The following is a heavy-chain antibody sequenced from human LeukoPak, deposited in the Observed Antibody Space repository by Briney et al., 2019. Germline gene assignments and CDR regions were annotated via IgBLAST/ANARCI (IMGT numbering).Heavy chain of an antibody. D-gene: IGHD4-17*01. V-gene: IGHV3-53*01. Sequence: PGGSLRLSCAASGFTVSSNYMSWVRQAPGKGLEWVSVIYSGGSTYYADSVKGRFTISRDNSKNKLYLQMNSLRAEDTAVYYCVRGDYGDYTLFDYWGQGTLVTVSS. CDR2: IYSGGST. J-gene: IGHJ4*02. CDR3: VRGDYGDYTLFDY. CDR1: GFTVSSNY.